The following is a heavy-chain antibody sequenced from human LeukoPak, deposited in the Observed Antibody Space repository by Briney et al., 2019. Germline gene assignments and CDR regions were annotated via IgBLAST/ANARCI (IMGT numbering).Heavy chain of an antibody. D-gene: IGHD3-3*01. CDR3: ARDAPSYDFWSGYYLDYYYYYMDV. J-gene: IGHJ6*03. V-gene: IGHV3-11*01. CDR1: GFTFSDYY. CDR2: ISSSGSTI. Sequence: PGGSLRLSCAASGFTFSDYYMSWIRQAPGKGLEWVSYISSSGSTIYYADSVKGRFTISRDNAKNSLYLQMNSLRAEDTAVYYCARDAPSYDFWSGYYLDYYYYYMDVWGKGTTVTVSS.